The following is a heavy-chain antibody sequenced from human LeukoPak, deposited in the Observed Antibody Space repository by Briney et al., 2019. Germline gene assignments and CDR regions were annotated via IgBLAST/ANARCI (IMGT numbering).Heavy chain of an antibody. CDR2: ISSSDSTI. CDR3: ARDEVATRAHGHYYYYMDV. J-gene: IGHJ6*03. D-gene: IGHD5-12*01. V-gene: IGHV3-11*04. CDR1: GFTFSDYY. Sequence: GGSLRLSCAASGFTFSDYYMSWIRQAPGKGLEWVSYISSSDSTIYYADSVKGRFTISRDNAKNSLYLQMNSLRAEDTAVYYCARDEVATRAHGHYYYYMDVWGKGTTVTVSS.